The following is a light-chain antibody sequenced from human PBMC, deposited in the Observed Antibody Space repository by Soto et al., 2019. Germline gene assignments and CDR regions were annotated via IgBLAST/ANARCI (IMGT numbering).Light chain of an antibody. V-gene: IGKV3-20*01. CDR2: GAS. CDR3: QQYGSSPPYT. Sequence: EVVLTQSPGTLSLSPGERATLSCTASQSVSSSYLAWYQQKPGQAPRLLIYGASSRATGISVRFSGSGSGTDFTLTISRLEPEAFAVYYCQQYGSSPPYTFGQGTTLEIK. CDR1: QSVSSSY. J-gene: IGKJ2*01.